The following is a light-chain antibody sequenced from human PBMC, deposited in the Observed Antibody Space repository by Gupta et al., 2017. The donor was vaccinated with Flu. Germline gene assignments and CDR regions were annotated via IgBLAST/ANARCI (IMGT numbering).Light chain of an antibody. CDR1: QDISNY. J-gene: IGKJ5*01. V-gene: IGKV1-33*01. CDR3: QQDDNLHNT. Sequence: DIQMTQSPSSLSASVGDRVTITCQASQDISNYLNWYQQKPGKAPKLLIYDASKVETGVPSRISGSASGTYFTFIISMRHPEDLANYYCQQDDNLHNTFGQGTRLEIK. CDR2: DAS.